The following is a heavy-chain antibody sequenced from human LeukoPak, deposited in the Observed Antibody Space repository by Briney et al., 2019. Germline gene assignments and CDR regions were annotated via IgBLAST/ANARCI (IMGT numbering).Heavy chain of an antibody. V-gene: IGHV3-30*18. CDR2: MSHDGNTK. Sequence: GGSLRLSCVGSGFVFSVYDIYWVRQAPGKGLEWVAIMSHDGNTKRYGDSVGGRFTVSRDNSENTVYLQLSGLRLEDTAVYYCANSKQPYIRGYLEHRTLDPWGQGTLVTVSS. CDR3: ANSKQPYIRGYLEHRTLDP. D-gene: IGHD3-10*02. CDR1: GFVFSVYD. J-gene: IGHJ5*02.